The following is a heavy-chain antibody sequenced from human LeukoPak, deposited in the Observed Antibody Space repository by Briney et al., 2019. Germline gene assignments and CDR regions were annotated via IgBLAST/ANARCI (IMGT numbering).Heavy chain of an antibody. CDR3: AKELLESSYWPTTTLFDY. Sequence: GGSLTLSCAASQFTFSNYWMYWVRQAPGKGLVWVSRINSDGSSTNYADSVKGRFTISRDNAKNTLYLQMNSLRAEDTAVYYCAKELLESSYWPTTTLFDYWGQGTLVTVSS. J-gene: IGHJ4*02. CDR2: INSDGSST. D-gene: IGHD1-26*01. V-gene: IGHV3-74*01. CDR1: QFTFSNYW.